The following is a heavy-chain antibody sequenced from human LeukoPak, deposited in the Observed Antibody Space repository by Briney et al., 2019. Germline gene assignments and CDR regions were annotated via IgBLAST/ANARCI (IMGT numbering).Heavy chain of an antibody. J-gene: IGHJ4*02. D-gene: IGHD6-6*01. CDR2: ISSSSSTI. CDR3: VRGTRSNSF. Sequence: PGGSLRLSCAASGFTFSSYSTNWVRQAPGKGLEWVSYISSSSSTIYYADSVKGRFTISRDNAKNSLYLQMNSLRAEDTAVYYCVRGTRSNSFWGQGTQVTVSS. CDR1: GFTFSSYS. V-gene: IGHV3-48*04.